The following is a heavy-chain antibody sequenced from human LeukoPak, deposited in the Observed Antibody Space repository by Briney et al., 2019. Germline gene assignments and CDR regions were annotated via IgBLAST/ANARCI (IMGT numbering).Heavy chain of an antibody. CDR2: ISGSGDST. Sequence: GGSLRLSCAASGFTFGSYAMSWVRQAPGKGLEWVSAISGSGDSTYYADADSVQGRFTISRDNSKNTLYLQMNSLSAEDTAVYYCAKDKEYSSSSFFGRTDYWGQGILVTVSS. D-gene: IGHD6-6*01. J-gene: IGHJ4*02. CDR1: GFTFGSYA. CDR3: AKDKEYSSSSFFGRTDY. V-gene: IGHV3-23*01.